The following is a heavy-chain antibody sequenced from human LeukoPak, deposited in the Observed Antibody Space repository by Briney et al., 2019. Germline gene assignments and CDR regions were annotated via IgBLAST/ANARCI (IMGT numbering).Heavy chain of an antibody. CDR2: IFHTGST. D-gene: IGHD2-2*01. CDR3: ARGSGGGMYYSRYQLLIPRIGFDP. Sequence: SGTLSLTCTVSGDSISSNYWWTWVRQPPGKGLEWIGEIFHTGSTNYNPSLKSRVTISVDKSTNLFSLNLTSVSAADTAVYYCARGSGGGMYYSRYQLLIPRIGFDPWGQGTLVTVSS. CDR1: GDSISSNYW. J-gene: IGHJ5*02. V-gene: IGHV4-4*02.